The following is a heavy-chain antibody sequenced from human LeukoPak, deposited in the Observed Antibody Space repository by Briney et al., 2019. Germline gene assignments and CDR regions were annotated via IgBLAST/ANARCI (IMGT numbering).Heavy chain of an antibody. V-gene: IGHV1-2*02. CDR1: GYTFTVYY. Sequence: ASVKVSCKASGYTFTVYYIHWMRQAPGQGLEWIGWINPNSGGTNYAKRFQGRVTISRNTSIRTAYMEVSVLTYDETAVFYWARFYSSTWQFDYWGQGTLVTVSS. D-gene: IGHD6-13*01. J-gene: IGHJ4*02. CDR2: INPNSGGT. CDR3: ARFYSSTWQFDY.